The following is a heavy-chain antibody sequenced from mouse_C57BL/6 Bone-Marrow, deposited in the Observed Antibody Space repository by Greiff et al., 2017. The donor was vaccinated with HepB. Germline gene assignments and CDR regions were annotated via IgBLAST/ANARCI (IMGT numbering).Heavy chain of an antibody. CDR2: INSDGGST. CDR1: EYEFPSHD. V-gene: IGHV5-2*01. D-gene: IGHD2-1*01. Sequence: EVKVVESGGGLVQPGESLKLSCESNEYEFPSHDMSWVRKTPEKRLELVAAINSDGGSTYYPDTMERRFIISRDNTKKTLYLQMSSLRSEDTALYYGARGSTPGAMDYWGQGTSVTVSS. J-gene: IGHJ4*01. CDR3: ARGSTPGAMDY.